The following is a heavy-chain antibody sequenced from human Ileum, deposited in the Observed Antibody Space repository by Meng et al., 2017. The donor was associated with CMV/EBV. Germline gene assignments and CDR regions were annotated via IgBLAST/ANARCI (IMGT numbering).Heavy chain of an antibody. CDR1: GGSFSDYY. Sequence: HGQLKRWGAGLLKPSETLSLTCAVYGGSFSDYYWSWIRQPPGRGLEWVGEINHSGTTNYNPSLKSRVTISVDTSKNQLSLKLTSVTAADTAVYFCATDPGGYWGQGTLVTVSS. V-gene: IGHV4-34*01. CDR3: ATDPGGY. D-gene: IGHD1-14*01. J-gene: IGHJ4*02. CDR2: INHSGTT.